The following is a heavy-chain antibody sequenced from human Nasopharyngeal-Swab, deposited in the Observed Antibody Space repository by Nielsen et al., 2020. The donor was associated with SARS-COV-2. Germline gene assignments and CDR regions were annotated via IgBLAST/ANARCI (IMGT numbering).Heavy chain of an antibody. Sequence: WIRQPPGKGLEWIGEIYHSGSTNYNPSLKSRVTISVDNSKNQFSLSLSSVTAADTAVYYCARGSDYRAFDIWGQGTMVTVSS. CDR3: ARGSDYRAFDI. V-gene: IGHV4-4*02. D-gene: IGHD1-26*01. CDR2: IYHSGST. J-gene: IGHJ3*02.